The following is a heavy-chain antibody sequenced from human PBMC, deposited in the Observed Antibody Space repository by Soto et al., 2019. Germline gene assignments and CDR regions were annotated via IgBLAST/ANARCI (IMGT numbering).Heavy chain of an antibody. Sequence: TSETLSLTCTVSGGSISSSSYYWGWIRQPPGKGLEWIGSIYYSGSTYYNPSLKSRVTISVDTSKNQFSLKLSSVTAADTAVYYCARRVTMVRGVQYYYGMDVWGQGTTVTVSS. V-gene: IGHV4-39*01. J-gene: IGHJ6*02. CDR2: IYYSGST. D-gene: IGHD3-10*01. CDR1: GGSISSSSYY. CDR3: ARRVTMVRGVQYYYGMDV.